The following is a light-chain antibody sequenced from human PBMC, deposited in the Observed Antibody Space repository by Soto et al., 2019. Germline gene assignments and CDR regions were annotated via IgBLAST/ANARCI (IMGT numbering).Light chain of an antibody. Sequence: ILLTQSPATLSLSPGERATLSCRASQRVNSYLAWYQQAPGQAPRLLIYDASTRATGIPARFSGSGSGADFTLTISRLEPEDFAVYYCQQRSSGYTFGQGTKLEIK. CDR3: QQRSSGYT. V-gene: IGKV3-11*01. CDR1: QRVNSY. CDR2: DAS. J-gene: IGKJ2*01.